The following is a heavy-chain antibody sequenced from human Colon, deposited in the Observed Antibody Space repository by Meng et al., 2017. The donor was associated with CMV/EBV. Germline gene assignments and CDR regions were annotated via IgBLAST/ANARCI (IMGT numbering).Heavy chain of an antibody. V-gene: IGHV1-8*01. J-gene: IGHJ4*02. CDR1: GYTCTSYD. CDR3: ARGIAAAGTPLGY. D-gene: IGHD6-13*01. Sequence: KASGYTCTSYDINWVRQATGQGLEWMGWMNPNSGNTGYAQKFQGRVTMTRNTSISTAYMELSSLRSEDTAVYYCARGIAAAGTPLGYWGQGTLVTVSS. CDR2: MNPNSGNT.